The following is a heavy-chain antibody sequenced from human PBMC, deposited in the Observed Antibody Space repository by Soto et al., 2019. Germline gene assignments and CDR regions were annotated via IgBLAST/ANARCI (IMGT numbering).Heavy chain of an antibody. D-gene: IGHD5-12*01. CDR2: INHSGST. CDR1: GGSFSGYY. CDR3: GRGRWRGIVSTIYYNYYMHV. Sequence: PSETLSLTCAVYGGSFSGYYWSWIRQPPGKGLEWIGEINHSGSTNYNPSLKSRVTISVDTSKNQFSLKLSSVTAADTAVYYCGRGRWRGIVSTIYYNYYMHVGGKETTVPVSS. V-gene: IGHV4-34*01. J-gene: IGHJ6*03.